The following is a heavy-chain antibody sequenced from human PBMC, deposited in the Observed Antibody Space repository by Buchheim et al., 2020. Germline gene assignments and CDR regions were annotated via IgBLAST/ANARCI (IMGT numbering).Heavy chain of an antibody. CDR3: ASTIAGLNWFDP. CDR1: GGSISSGSYY. D-gene: IGHD3-3*01. J-gene: IGHJ5*02. V-gene: IGHV4-61*02. CDR2: IYTSGST. Sequence: QVQLQESGPGLVKPSQTLSLTCTVSGGSISSGSYYWSWIRQPAGKGLEWIGRIYTSGSTNYNPSLKRRVTISLDTSKNQFSLKLSSVTAADTAVYYCASTIAGLNWFDPWGQGTL.